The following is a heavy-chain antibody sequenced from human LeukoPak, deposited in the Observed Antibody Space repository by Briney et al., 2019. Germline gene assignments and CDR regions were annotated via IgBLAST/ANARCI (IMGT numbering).Heavy chain of an antibody. CDR2: ISSSGGST. D-gene: IGHD3-16*01. V-gene: IGHV3-23*01. CDR1: GFTFGTYP. CDR3: AKRGEPKAFDY. J-gene: IGHJ4*02. Sequence: PGGSLRLSCAASGFTFGTYPMSWVRQAPGKGLAWVSAISSSGGSTYYADSVKGRFTISRDNFKNTLYLQMNSLRAEDTAVYYCAKRGEPKAFDYWGQGTLVTVSS.